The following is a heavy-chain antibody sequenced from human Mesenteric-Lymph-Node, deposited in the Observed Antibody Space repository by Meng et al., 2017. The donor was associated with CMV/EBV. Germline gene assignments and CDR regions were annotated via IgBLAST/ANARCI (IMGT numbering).Heavy chain of an antibody. D-gene: IGHD5-18*01. J-gene: IGHJ4*02. CDR2: IHSGGST. CDR3: ARDYSYGYDY. V-gene: IGHV3-53*01. CDR1: GFTVSSNY. Sequence: GESLKISCAASGFTVSSNYMSWVRQAPGKGLEWVSVIHSGGSTYYADSVKGRFTISRDNSKNTLYLQMNSLRAEDTAVYYCARDYSYGYDYWGQGTLVTVSS.